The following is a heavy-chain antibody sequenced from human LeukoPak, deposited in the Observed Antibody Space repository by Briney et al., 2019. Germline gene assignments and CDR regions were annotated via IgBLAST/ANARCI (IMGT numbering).Heavy chain of an antibody. CDR2: ISYDGSNK. Sequence: TGGSLRLSCAASGFTFSSYAMHWVRQAPGKGLKWVAVISYDGSNKYYADSVKGRFTISRDNSKNTLYLQMNSLRAEDTAVYYCARDWRGYCSGGSCYEGDWFDPWGQGTLVTVSS. CDR3: ARDWRGYCSGGSCYEGDWFDP. J-gene: IGHJ5*02. D-gene: IGHD2-15*01. V-gene: IGHV3-30-3*01. CDR1: GFTFSSYA.